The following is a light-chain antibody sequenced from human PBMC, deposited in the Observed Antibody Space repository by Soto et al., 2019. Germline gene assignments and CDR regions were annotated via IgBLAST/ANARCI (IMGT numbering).Light chain of an antibody. CDR2: AAS. Sequence: IRITQSPSSLVACVGERGTMTCRASQSISSYLNWYQQKPGKAHKLLIYAASSLQSGVPSRFSGSGSGTDFTLTISSLQPEDFETYYCQQSYSTPLTFGGGTKVDIK. CDR3: QQSYSTPLT. J-gene: IGKJ4*01. CDR1: QSISSY. V-gene: IGKV1-39*01.